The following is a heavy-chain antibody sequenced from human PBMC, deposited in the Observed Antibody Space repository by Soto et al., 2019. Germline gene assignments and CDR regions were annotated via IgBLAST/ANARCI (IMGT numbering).Heavy chain of an antibody. J-gene: IGHJ5*02. CDR1: GFTFNTYG. Sequence: QVQLVQSGGGVVQSGRSLRLSCTSSGFTFNTYGMFWARQAPGKGLEWVAGIWYDGSYRYYVDSVQGRFTVSRDNSKSTVYLEMNSLRAEDTAVYYCARISGSGHLGWFDPWGQGTLVSVSS. V-gene: IGHV3-33*03. CDR2: IWYDGSYR. D-gene: IGHD3-10*01. CDR3: ARISGSGHLGWFDP.